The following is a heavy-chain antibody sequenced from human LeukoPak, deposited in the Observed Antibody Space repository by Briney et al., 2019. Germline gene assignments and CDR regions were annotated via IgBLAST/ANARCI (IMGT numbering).Heavy chain of an antibody. CDR1: GFTFSSYG. CDR3: AKGRSGTEEAFDI. CDR2: IWYDGSNK. D-gene: IGHD2-2*01. J-gene: IGHJ3*02. V-gene: IGHV3-33*06. Sequence: PGGSLRLSCAASGFTFSSYGMHWARQAPGKGLEWVAVIWYDGSNKYYADSVKGRFTISRDNSKNTLYLQMNSLRAEDTAVYYCAKGRSGTEEAFDIWGQGTMVTVSS.